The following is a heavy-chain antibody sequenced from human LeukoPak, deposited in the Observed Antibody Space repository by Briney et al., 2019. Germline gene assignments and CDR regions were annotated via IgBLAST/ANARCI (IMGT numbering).Heavy chain of an antibody. CDR2: INSDGSIT. V-gene: IGHV3-74*01. D-gene: IGHD3-22*01. Sequence: GGSLRLSCAASGFTFSSYWMHWVRQAPGKGLVWVSRINSDGSITSYADSVKGRFTISRDNSLNTLYLQMNSLRPEDTAVYYCAKDANSSGLEYWGEGGLVT. CDR1: GFTFSSYW. CDR3: AKDANSSGLEY. J-gene: IGHJ4*02.